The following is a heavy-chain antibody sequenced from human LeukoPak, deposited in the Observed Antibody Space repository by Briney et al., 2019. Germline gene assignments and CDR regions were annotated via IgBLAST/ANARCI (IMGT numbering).Heavy chain of an antibody. J-gene: IGHJ4*02. CDR3: ARHVAVAGLAFDY. CDR2: IYYSGST. CDR1: GGSISSYY. D-gene: IGHD6-19*01. Sequence: PSETLSLTCTVSGGSISSYYWGWIRQPPGKGLEWIGYIYYSGSTNYNPSLKSRVTISVDTSKNQFSLKLSSVTAADTAVYYCARHVAVAGLAFDYWGQGTLVTVSS. V-gene: IGHV4-59*08.